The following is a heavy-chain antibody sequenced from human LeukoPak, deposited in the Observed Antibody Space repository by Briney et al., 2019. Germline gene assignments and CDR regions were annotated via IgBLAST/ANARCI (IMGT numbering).Heavy chain of an antibody. D-gene: IGHD1-1*01. V-gene: IGHV3-30*03. J-gene: IGHJ6*02. CDR3: ARDGTSYGMDV. Sequence: TGRSLRLSCAASGFSFSSYGMHWVRQPPGKGLEWVAFISYDGSNKYYADSVKGRFTISRDNSQNTVYLQMNSLSGEDTAVYYCARDGTSYGMDVWGQGTTVTVSS. CDR1: GFSFSSYG. CDR2: ISYDGSNK.